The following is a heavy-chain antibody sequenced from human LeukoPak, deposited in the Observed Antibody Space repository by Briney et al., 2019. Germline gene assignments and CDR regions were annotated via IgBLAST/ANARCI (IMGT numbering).Heavy chain of an antibody. Sequence: PGGSLRLSCAASGFTFSSYWMHWVRQAPGKGLVWVSRINSDGSSTSYADSVKGRFTISRDNAKNTLYLQMNSLRAEDTAVYYCARDQGEVTYYYDSSGSTGFDPWGQGTLVTVSS. J-gene: IGHJ5*02. CDR3: ARDQGEVTYYYDSSGSTGFDP. CDR2: INSDGSST. V-gene: IGHV3-74*01. D-gene: IGHD3-22*01. CDR1: GFTFSSYW.